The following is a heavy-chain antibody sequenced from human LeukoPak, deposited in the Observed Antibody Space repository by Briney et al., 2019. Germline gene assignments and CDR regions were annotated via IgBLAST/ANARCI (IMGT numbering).Heavy chain of an antibody. D-gene: IGHD6-19*01. CDR2: INHSGST. CDR1: GGSFSGYY. J-gene: IGHJ5*02. CDR3: ASIRQWLGLRWFEP. Sequence: SETLSLTCAVYGGSFSGYYWSWIRQPPGKGLEGIGEINHSGSTNYNPSLKSRVTISVDTSKNQFSLKLSSVTAADTAVYYCASIRQWLGLRWFEPWGQGTLVTVSS. V-gene: IGHV4-34*01.